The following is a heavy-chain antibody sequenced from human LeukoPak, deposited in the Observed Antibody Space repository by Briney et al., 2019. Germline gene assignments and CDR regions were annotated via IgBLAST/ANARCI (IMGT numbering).Heavy chain of an antibody. CDR2: ISSSVTI. J-gene: IGHJ4*02. CDR3: TRLHGGYPFDY. V-gene: IGHV3-48*01. CDR1: GFTFSSYS. Sequence: GGSLRLSCAASGFTFSSYSMNWVRQAPGKGLEWISYISSSVTIYYADSVKGRFTISRDNAKNSLYLQMNSLRAEDTAVYYCTRLHGGYPFDYWGQGTLVTVSS. D-gene: IGHD2-15*01.